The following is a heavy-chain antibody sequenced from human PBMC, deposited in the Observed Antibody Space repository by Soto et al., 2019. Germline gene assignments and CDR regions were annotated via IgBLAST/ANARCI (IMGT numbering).Heavy chain of an antibody. CDR1: GGSFSGYY. CDR3: ASLARFWSGYYYYGMDV. Sequence: PSETLSLTCAVYGGSFSGYYWSWIRQPPGKGLEWIGEINHSGSTNYNPSLKSRVTISVDTSKNQSSLKLSSVTAADTAVYYCASLARFWSGYYYYGMDVWGQGTTVTVSS. D-gene: IGHD3-3*01. CDR2: INHSGST. V-gene: IGHV4-34*01. J-gene: IGHJ6*02.